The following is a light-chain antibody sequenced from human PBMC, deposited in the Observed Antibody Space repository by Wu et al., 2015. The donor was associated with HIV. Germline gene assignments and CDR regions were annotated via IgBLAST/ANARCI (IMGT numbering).Light chain of an antibody. J-gene: IGKJ2*01. CDR3: QHYNNWPYT. CDR1: QSVGTN. CDR2: EAS. V-gene: IGKV3-15*01. Sequence: EIVMTQSPATLSVSPGERATLSCRATQSVGTNLAWYQRRPGQAPRLLIYEASTRATGIPARFSGSGSGTEFTLTISTIQSEDFAIYFCQHYNNWPYTFGLGTNLEI.